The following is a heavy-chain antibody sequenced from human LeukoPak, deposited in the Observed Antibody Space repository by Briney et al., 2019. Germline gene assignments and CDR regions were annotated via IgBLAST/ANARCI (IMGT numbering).Heavy chain of an antibody. CDR2: ISSNGGST. D-gene: IGHD3-10*01. CDR1: GFTFSSYA. Sequence: GGSLRLSCAASGFTFSSYAMHWVRQAPGKGLEYVSAISSNGGSTYYANSVKGRFTISRDNSKNTLYLQMGSLRAEDTAVYYCARAETYYYGSGSYYTENYYFDYWGQGTLVTVSS. CDR3: ARAETYYYGSGSYYTENYYFDY. V-gene: IGHV3-64*01. J-gene: IGHJ4*02.